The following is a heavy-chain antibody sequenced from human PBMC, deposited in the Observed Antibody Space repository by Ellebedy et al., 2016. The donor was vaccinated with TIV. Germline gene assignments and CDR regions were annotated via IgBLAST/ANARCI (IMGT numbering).Heavy chain of an antibody. J-gene: IGHJ4*02. CDR3: AKGGDASLIDY. Sequence: GGSLRLSCAASGFTFNNSAMSWVRQAPGKWLEWVSAISGSGAGTYYADSVKGRFTISRDNSKNTLYLQMESLRAEDTAVYYCAKGGDASLIDYWGQGTLVTVSS. D-gene: IGHD3-10*01. V-gene: IGHV3-23*01. CDR1: GFTFNNSA. CDR2: ISGSGAGT.